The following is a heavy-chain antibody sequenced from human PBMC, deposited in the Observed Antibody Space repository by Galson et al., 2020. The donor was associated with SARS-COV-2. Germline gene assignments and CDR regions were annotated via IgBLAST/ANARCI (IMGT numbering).Heavy chain of an antibody. V-gene: IGHV4-4*02. Sequence: SETLSLTCAVSDGSISSDNWWSWVRQPPGKGMEWLGDIYNSGTTNYHPPLKSRATISEAKSKNQFSLKLKSVTAAATAVYFCSRGKTGAQFDYWGQGTLVTVS. CDR2: IYNSGTT. CDR3: SRGKTGAQFDY. J-gene: IGHJ4*02. CDR1: DGSISSDNW. D-gene: IGHD7-27*01.